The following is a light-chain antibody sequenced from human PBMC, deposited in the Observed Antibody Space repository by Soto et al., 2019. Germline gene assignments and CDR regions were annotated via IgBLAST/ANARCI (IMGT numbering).Light chain of an antibody. Sequence: GYRVTIACRASQSISSWLAWYQQKPGKAPKLLIYDASSLESGVPSRFSGSGSGTDFTLTITSLQSDDFAVYFCQQYSDWPITFGQGTRLEIK. CDR1: QSISSW. V-gene: IGKV1-5*01. J-gene: IGKJ5*01. CDR3: QQYSDWPIT. CDR2: DAS.